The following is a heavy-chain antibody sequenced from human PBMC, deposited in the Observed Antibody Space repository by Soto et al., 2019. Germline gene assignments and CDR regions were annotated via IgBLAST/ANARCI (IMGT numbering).Heavy chain of an antibody. V-gene: IGHV3-23*01. J-gene: IGHJ5*02. D-gene: IGHD2-2*01. Sequence: EVQLLESGGGLVQPGGSLRLSCAVSGFTFSSYAMSWVRQAPGKGLEWVSVISDSGGSTYYADSGMGRFTMSSDNFNNTLYFQMTALRAEDTAVDYCAKAVSRDWCDPWGDGSLVTVSS. CDR3: AKAVSRDWCDP. CDR1: GFTFSSYA. CDR2: ISDSGGST.